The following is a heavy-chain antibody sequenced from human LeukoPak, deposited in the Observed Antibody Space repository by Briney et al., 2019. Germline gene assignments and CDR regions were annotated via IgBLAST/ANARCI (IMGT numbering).Heavy chain of an antibody. CDR1: GGSIRSGSYY. J-gene: IGHJ4*02. CDR2: IYYSGST. Sequence: SETLSLTCTVSGGSIRSGSYYWGWIRQPPGKGLEWIRDIYYSGSTYYDPSLKSRVTISADTSKNQFSLKLNSVTAADTAVYYCARRYPSRYYFDYWGQGTLVTVSS. D-gene: IGHD1-1*01. V-gene: IGHV4-39*01. CDR3: ARRYPSRYYFDY.